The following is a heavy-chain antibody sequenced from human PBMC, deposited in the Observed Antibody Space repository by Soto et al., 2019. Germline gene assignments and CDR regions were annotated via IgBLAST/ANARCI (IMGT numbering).Heavy chain of an antibody. Sequence: RGESLKISCKGSGYSFTSYKIAWVRQMPGKGPEWMGIIYPGDSDIRYSPSFQGQVTISADKSTSTAYLQWSSLKASDTAMYYCARHATYYDILSGYYFDYWGQGTLVTVSS. J-gene: IGHJ4*02. CDR1: GYSFTSYK. CDR3: ARHATYYDILSGYYFDY. V-gene: IGHV5-51*01. CDR2: IYPGDSDI. D-gene: IGHD3-9*01.